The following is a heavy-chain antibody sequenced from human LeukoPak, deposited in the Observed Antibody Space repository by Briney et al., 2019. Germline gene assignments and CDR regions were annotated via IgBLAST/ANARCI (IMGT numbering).Heavy chain of an antibody. V-gene: IGHV3-15*01. Sequence: GGSLRLSCAASGFTFSNAWMSWVRQAPGKGLEWVGRIKSRSDGGTTYYTTPVKGRFTISRDDSRNTLFLQMNSLKTEDTAVYYCVTGIAVAAYWGQGTLVTVSS. CDR2: IKSRSDGGTT. CDR3: VTGIAVAAY. J-gene: IGHJ4*02. CDR1: GFTFSNAW. D-gene: IGHD6-19*01.